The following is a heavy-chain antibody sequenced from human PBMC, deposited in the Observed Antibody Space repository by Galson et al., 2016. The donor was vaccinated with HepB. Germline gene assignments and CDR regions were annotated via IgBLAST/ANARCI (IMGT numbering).Heavy chain of an antibody. CDR2: ISGSGASS. V-gene: IGHV3-23*01. CDR3: AKERGTTVVTPGDY. D-gene: IGHD4-23*01. CDR1: GFPFSSFA. Sequence: SLRLSCAASGFPFSSFAMTWVRQAPGKGLEYVSGISGSGASSYYADSVKGRFTISRDNSNNTLYLQMNSLRAEDTAVYYCAKERGTTVVTPGDYWGQGTLVTVSS. J-gene: IGHJ4*02.